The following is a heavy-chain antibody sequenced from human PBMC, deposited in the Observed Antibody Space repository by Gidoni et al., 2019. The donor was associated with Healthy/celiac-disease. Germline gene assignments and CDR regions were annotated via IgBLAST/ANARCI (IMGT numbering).Heavy chain of an antibody. V-gene: IGHV3-15*01. D-gene: IGHD1-26*01. Sequence: EVQLVESGGGLVKPGGSLRLSCAASGFTLSNAWMSWVRQAPGKGLEWVGRIKSKTDGGTTDYAAPVKGRFTISRDDSKNTLYLQMNSLKTEDTAVYYCTTKNYYVPKVIDYWGQGTLVTVSS. J-gene: IGHJ4*02. CDR3: TTKNYYVPKVIDY. CDR1: GFTLSNAW. CDR2: IKSKTDGGTT.